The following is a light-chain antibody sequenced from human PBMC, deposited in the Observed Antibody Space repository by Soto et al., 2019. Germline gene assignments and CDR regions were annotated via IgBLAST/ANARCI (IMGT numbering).Light chain of an antibody. CDR3: ATWDDSLNGFYV. Sequence: CGRAQTPSWSGTPGKGVTISCSGSTSNIGSNYVYWYQQLPGTAPKLLIYRNNQRPSGVPDRFSGSKSGTSASLAISGLRSDDEADYFCATWDDSLNGFYVFGTGTKVTVL. J-gene: IGLJ1*01. CDR2: RNN. V-gene: IGLV1-47*01. CDR1: TSNIGSNY.